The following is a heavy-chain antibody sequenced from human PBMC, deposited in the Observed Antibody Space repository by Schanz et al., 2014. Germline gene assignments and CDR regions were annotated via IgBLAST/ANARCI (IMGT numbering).Heavy chain of an antibody. V-gene: IGHV1-46*01. CDR2: INPSGGST. CDR1: GYSFTSYY. J-gene: IGHJ6*02. Sequence: QVQLVQSGAEVKKPGASVKVSCKAFGYSFTSYYIHWVRQAPGQGLEWMAPINPSGGSTSFAQKFQGRVTMTRATSTSTVNMELTSLRSEDTAVYYCARDPHSASYFPSPPLYGLDVWGQGTTVTVSS. D-gene: IGHD1-26*01. CDR3: ARDPHSASYFPSPPLYGLDV.